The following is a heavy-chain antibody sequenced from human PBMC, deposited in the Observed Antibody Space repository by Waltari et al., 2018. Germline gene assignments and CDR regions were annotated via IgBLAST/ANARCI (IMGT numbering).Heavy chain of an antibody. J-gene: IGHJ4*02. Sequence: QLQLQASGPGLVKPSEALSLTCTDTGGPISSTCYYLSWIRQPPGKGLEWIGSIYYSGSTYYNPCLKSRVTISVDTSKNQFYLKLSSVTAADTAVYYCARDGVLNRYFDYWGQGTLVTVSS. CDR3: ARDGVLNRYFDY. CDR1: GGPISSTCYY. D-gene: IGHD2-8*01. CDR2: IYYSGST. V-gene: IGHV4-39*07.